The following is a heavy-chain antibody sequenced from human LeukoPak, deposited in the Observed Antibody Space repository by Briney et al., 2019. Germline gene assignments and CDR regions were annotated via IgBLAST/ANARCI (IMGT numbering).Heavy chain of an antibody. V-gene: IGHV3-33*01. Sequence: AGGSLRLSCAASGFTFSTYGMHWVRQAPGKGLEWVAVIWYDGSNKYYADSVKGRFTISRDNSKNTLYLQMDSLRAEDTAVYYCARDPAHDSGAQFGDYWGQGTLVTVSS. CDR2: IWYDGSNK. CDR3: ARDPAHDSGAQFGDY. CDR1: GFTFSTYG. J-gene: IGHJ4*02. D-gene: IGHD3-22*01.